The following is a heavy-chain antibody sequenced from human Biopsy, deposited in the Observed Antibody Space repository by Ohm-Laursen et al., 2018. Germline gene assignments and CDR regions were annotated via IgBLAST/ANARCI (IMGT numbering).Heavy chain of an antibody. Sequence: GTLSPTWTVSGGSFTGHYWSWIRQPPGKGLEWIGHISYTGYTSYNASLKSRVTISVDTSRNHFSLRLSSLTAADTAVYYCARGSNDFGGLYFPRWGQGTLLTVSS. CDR1: GGSFTGHY. J-gene: IGHJ4*02. CDR2: ISYTGYT. V-gene: IGHV4-59*11. D-gene: IGHD4-23*01. CDR3: ARGSNDFGGLYFPR.